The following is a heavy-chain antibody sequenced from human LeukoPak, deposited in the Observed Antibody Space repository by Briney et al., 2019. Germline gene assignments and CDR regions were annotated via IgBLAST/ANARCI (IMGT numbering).Heavy chain of an antibody. V-gene: IGHV4-34*01. Sequence: SETLSLTCAVYGGSFSGYYWSWIRQPPGKGLEWIGVINHSGSTNYNPSLKSRVTISVDTSKNQFSLKLSSVTAADTAVYYCASMYSKRPYYYYGMDVWGQGTTVTVSS. D-gene: IGHD6-13*01. CDR3: ASMYSKRPYYYYGMDV. J-gene: IGHJ6*02. CDR1: GGSFSGYY. CDR2: INHSGST.